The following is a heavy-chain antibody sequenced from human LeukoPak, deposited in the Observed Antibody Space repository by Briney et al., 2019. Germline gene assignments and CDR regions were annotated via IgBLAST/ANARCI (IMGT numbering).Heavy chain of an antibody. V-gene: IGHV1-69*04. CDR1: GDTFSSYA. CDR3: ARTGRDGYNLDY. D-gene: IGHD5-24*01. Sequence: ASVKVSCKASGDTFSSYAISWVRQAPGQGLEWMGRIIPILDIANYAQKFQGRVTITADKSTSTAYMELSSLRSEDTAVYYCARTGRDGYNLDYWGQGTLVTVSS. CDR2: IIPILDIA. J-gene: IGHJ4*02.